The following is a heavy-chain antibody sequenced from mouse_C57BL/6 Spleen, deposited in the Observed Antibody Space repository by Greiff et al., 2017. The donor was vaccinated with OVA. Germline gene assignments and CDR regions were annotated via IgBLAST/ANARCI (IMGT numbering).Heavy chain of an antibody. CDR1: GYSITSGYS. Sequence: EVKLVESGPGLVKPSQSLSLTCSVTGYSITSGYSWNWIRQFPGNKLEWMGYISYDGSNNYNPSLKNRISITRDTSKNQFFLKLNSVTTEDTATYYCARDQGRVYDYDGYFDVWGTGTTVTVSS. CDR3: ARDQGRVYDYDGYFDV. D-gene: IGHD2-4*01. CDR2: ISYDGSN. V-gene: IGHV3-6*01. J-gene: IGHJ1*03.